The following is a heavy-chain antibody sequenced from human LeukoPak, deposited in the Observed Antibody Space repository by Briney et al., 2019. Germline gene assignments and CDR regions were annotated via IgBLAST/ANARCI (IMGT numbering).Heavy chain of an antibody. CDR3: AKDHTTWAYCGGDCSYDAFDI. J-gene: IGHJ3*02. D-gene: IGHD2-21*01. CDR1: GYTFTSYD. CDR2: MNPNSGNT. Sequence: GASVKVSCKASGYTFTSYDINWVRQATGQGLEWMGWMNPNSGNTGYAQKFQGRVTITRNTSISTAYMELNSLRAEDTAVYYCAKDHTTWAYCGGDCSYDAFDIWGQGTMVTVSS. V-gene: IGHV1-8*03.